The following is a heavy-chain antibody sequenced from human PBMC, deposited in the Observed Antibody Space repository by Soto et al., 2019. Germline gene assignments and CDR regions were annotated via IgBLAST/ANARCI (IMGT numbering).Heavy chain of an antibody. D-gene: IGHD2-21*01. V-gene: IGHV1-2*04. Sequence: QAKLVQSGAEVKNPGASVKVSCRTSGYTFTDYYLHWVRQTPGQGLEWMGWINPQSGGSNYAQRFRDWVTLTRDSSISTAYMELSRLKSGSPSVYYRATGRNFFEFRSPTPAYHFDYWGQGTLVTVSS. CDR3: ATGRNFFEFRSPTPAYHFDY. CDR1: GYTFTDYY. CDR2: INPQSGGS. J-gene: IGHJ4*02.